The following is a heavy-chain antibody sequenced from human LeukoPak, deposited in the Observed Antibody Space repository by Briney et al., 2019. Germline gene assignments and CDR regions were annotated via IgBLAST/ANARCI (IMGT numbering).Heavy chain of an antibody. D-gene: IGHD4-17*01. V-gene: IGHV1-2*02. CDR1: GYTFTAYY. CDR2: INPNSGGT. J-gene: IGHJ4*02. CDR3: ARYNGDYAFDS. Sequence: ASLNVSSKASGYTFTAYYMHWVRQTPGQRLECMGCINPNSGGTNYPQKFQARVTTTRETSISTAYMELSRLRSDDTAVYYCARYNGDYAFDSWGQGALVSVSS.